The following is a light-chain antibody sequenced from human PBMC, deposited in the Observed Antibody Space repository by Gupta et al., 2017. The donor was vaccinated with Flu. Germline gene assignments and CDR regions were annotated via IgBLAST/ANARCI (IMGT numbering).Light chain of an antibody. CDR3: HQYGSSPET. Sequence: EIVLTQSPGTLSLSPGERATLSCRASQRVSSNYLAWYQQKLGLPPRLLIYGASSRATGIPDRFSGSGSGTDFTLTVSRLEPEDFAVYYCHQYGSSPETFGQGTKVEIK. CDR2: GAS. V-gene: IGKV3-20*01. CDR1: QRVSSNY. J-gene: IGKJ1*01.